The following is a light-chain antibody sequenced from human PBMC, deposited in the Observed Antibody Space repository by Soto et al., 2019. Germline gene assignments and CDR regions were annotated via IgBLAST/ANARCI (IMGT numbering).Light chain of an antibody. CDR2: DVS. V-gene: IGLV2-11*01. CDR3: CSYAGDYTWV. Sequence: QSALTQPRSVSGSPGQSVTISCTGTSSNIGRYNYVSWYHQHPGKAPKLMIYDVSERPSGVPDRFSGSKSANTASLTISGLQAEDEADYYCCSYAGDYTWVFGGGTKLTVL. J-gene: IGLJ3*02. CDR1: SSNIGRYNY.